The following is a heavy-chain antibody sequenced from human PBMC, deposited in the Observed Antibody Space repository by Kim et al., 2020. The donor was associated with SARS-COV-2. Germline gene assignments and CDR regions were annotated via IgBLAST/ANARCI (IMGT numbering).Heavy chain of an antibody. CDR3: ARDLYYDYIWGSLTKGWFDP. Sequence: SVKVSCKASGGTFSSYAISWVRQAPGQGLEWMGGISPIFGTANYAQKFQGRVTITADESTSTAYMALSSLRSEDTAGYYCARDLYYDYIWGSLTKGWFDPWGQGTLVTVSS. CDR1: GGTFSSYA. CDR2: ISPIFGTA. V-gene: IGHV1-69*13. D-gene: IGHD3-16*01. J-gene: IGHJ5*02.